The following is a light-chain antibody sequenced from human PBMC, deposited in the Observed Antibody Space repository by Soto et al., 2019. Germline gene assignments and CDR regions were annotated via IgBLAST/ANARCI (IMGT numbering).Light chain of an antibody. J-gene: IGLJ2*01. CDR1: SSDVGGYNY. CDR2: EVS. CDR3: SSYTSSSIGV. V-gene: IGLV2-14*01. Sequence: QSALTQPASVSGSPGQSITISCTGTSSDVGGYNYVSWYQHHPGKAPKLMLYEVSNRPSGVSNRFSGSKSGNTASLTISGLQAEDEADYYCSSYTSSSIGVFGGGTKLTVL.